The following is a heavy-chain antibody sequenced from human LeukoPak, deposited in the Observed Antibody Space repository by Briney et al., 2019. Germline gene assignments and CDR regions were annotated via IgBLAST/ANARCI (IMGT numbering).Heavy chain of an antibody. J-gene: IGHJ4*02. CDR2: ISSGGSTV. V-gene: IGHV3-48*03. CDR1: GFTFSSYE. Sequence: PGGSLRLSCTASGFTFSSYEMNWVRQAPGKGLEWVSYISSGGSTVYYADSVKGRLTISRDNAKNSLYLQMNSLRAEDTAVYYCATSTRGDYWGQGTLVTVSS. CDR3: ATSTRGDY.